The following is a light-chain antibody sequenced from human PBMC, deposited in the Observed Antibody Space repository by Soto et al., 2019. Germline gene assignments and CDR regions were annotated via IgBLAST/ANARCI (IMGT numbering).Light chain of an antibody. V-gene: IGKV3-15*01. CDR2: GAS. Sequence: VLTQAADTRYVSPGERATLSCRASQSVSSNLAWYQQQPGQAPTLLLYGASTSATGIPATFSGSGSGTEFTLTISSLQSEDFAVYYCQQHNNWPTWTFGQGTKVDIK. CDR3: QQHNNWPTWT. J-gene: IGKJ1*01. CDR1: QSVSSN.